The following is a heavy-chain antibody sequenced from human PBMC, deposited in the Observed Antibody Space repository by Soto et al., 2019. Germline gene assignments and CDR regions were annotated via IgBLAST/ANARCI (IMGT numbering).Heavy chain of an antibody. Sequence: VQLVESGGGVVQPGRSLRLSCKVSGFTLSDFGLHWVRQAPGKGLEWVAVISYDGSKKFYADSVKGRFTISRDNSKNTLYLQMNSLRTEDTAVYYCAKTATYFDDYHNTGYSSEDYWGHGTPVTVSS. D-gene: IGHD3-22*01. CDR2: ISYDGSKK. J-gene: IGHJ4*01. CDR3: AKTATYFDDYHNTGYSSEDY. CDR1: GFTLSDFG. V-gene: IGHV3-30*18.